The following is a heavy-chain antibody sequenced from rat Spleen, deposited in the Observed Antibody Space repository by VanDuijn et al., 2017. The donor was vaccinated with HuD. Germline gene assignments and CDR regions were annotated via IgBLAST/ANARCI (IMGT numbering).Heavy chain of an antibody. Sequence: EVQLVESGGGLVQPGRSLKLSCAASGFIFSKYYMAWVRQAPPKGLEWVAYISTGGRSSYYREYVKGRFTIYREKAKSTLYLQMTSLRSEDTDTYYCARHGTTEGIDYWGQGVMVTVSS. CDR2: ISTGGRSS. CDR3: ARHGTTEGIDY. CDR1: GFIFSKYY. D-gene: IGHD1-11*01. V-gene: IGHV5-27*01. J-gene: IGHJ2*01.